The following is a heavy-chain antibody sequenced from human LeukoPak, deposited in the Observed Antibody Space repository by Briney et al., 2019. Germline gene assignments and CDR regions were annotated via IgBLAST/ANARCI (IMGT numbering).Heavy chain of an antibody. CDR3: ARDRGSGSYSQFDY. J-gene: IGHJ4*02. Sequence: ASVKVSCKASGGTFSNYAISWVRQAPGQGLEWMGRIIPIFGTANYAQKFQGRVTITTDESTSTAYMELSSLRSEDTAVYYCARDRGSGSYSQFDYWGQGTLVTVSS. V-gene: IGHV1-69*05. CDR2: IIPIFGTA. D-gene: IGHD3-10*01. CDR1: GGTFSNYA.